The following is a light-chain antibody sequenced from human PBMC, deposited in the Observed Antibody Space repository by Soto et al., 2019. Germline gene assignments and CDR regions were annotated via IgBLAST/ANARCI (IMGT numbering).Light chain of an antibody. Sequence: QSVLTQPPSVSGAPGQRVTISYTGSSSNIASYDLHWYQQLPGTAPKLLIYGNSNRPSGVADRFSGSKSGTSASLAITGLQAEDEAYYFCQSFDNSVSDYYVFGTGTKVTVL. J-gene: IGLJ1*01. V-gene: IGLV1-40*01. CDR3: QSFDNSVSDYYV. CDR2: GNS. CDR1: SSNIASYD.